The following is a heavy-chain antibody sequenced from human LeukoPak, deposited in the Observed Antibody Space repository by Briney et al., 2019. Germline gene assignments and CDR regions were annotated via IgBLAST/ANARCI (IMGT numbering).Heavy chain of an antibody. J-gene: IGHJ3*02. CDR1: GVTFSSYA. CDR2: ISGSGGST. D-gene: IGHD2-2*01. CDR3: ARDMPRRVTSRVNAFDI. V-gene: IGHV3-23*01. Sequence: GGSLRLSCAASGVTFSSYAMSWVRQAPGKGLEWVSAISGSGGSTYYADSVKGRFTISRDNSKNTLYLQMNSLRAEDTAVYYCARDMPRRVTSRVNAFDIWGQGTMVTVSS.